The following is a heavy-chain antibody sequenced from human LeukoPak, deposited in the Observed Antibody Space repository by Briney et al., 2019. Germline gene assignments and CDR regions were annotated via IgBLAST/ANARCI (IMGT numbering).Heavy chain of an antibody. J-gene: IGHJ4*02. Sequence: ASVKVSCKASGYTFTSYDINWVRQATGQGLEWMGWMNPNSGNTGYAQKFQGRVTMTRNTSISTAYMELSSLRSEDTAVYYCARAQPLGYGDYDAYWGQGTLVTVSS. D-gene: IGHD4/OR15-4a*01. CDR2: MNPNSGNT. CDR3: ARAQPLGYGDYDAY. CDR1: GYTFTSYD. V-gene: IGHV1-8*01.